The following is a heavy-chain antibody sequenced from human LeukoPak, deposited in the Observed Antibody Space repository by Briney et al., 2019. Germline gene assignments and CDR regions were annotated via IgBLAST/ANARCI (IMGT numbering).Heavy chain of an antibody. Sequence: PGGSLRLSCAASEFTFFTYWMTWVRQAPGKGLEWVANIKQDGSEKYYVDSVKGRFTISRDNAKNSVYLQMNSLRAGDTAVYYCARIGYSSSCTDYWGQGTLVTVSS. CDR2: IKQDGSEK. J-gene: IGHJ4*02. CDR3: ARIGYSSSCTDY. CDR1: EFTFFTYW. D-gene: IGHD2-2*01. V-gene: IGHV3-7*01.